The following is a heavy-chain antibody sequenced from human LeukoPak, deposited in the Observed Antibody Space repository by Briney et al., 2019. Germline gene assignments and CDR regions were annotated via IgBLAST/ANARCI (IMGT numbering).Heavy chain of an antibody. D-gene: IGHD5-18*01. CDR2: ISSSSYI. CDR3: ARDRYSYGYFDY. CDR1: GFTFSSYS. J-gene: IGHJ4*02. V-gene: IGHV3-21*01. Sequence: KAGGSLRLSCAASGFTFSSYSMNWVRRAPGKGLEWVSSISSSSYIYYADSVKGRFTISRDNAKNSLYLQMNSLRAEDTAVYYCARDRYSYGYFDYWGQGTLVTVSS.